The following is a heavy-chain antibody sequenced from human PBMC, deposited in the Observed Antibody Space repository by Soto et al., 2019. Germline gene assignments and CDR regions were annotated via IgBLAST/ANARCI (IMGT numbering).Heavy chain of an antibody. CDR3: SSHSPEDMRRT. D-gene: IGHD2-15*01. J-gene: IGHJ5*02. V-gene: IGHV3-73*02. CDR1: GFTFSDSP. CDR2: IRSKADSYAT. Sequence: EVQLVESGGGLVQPGGSLKLSCTASGFTFSDSPMHWVRQASGTGLEWVGRIRSKADSYATAYGASVKGRFTISRDDSKNTAYLQMNSLKTEDAAVYYCSSHSPEDMRRTWGQGTLVTVSS.